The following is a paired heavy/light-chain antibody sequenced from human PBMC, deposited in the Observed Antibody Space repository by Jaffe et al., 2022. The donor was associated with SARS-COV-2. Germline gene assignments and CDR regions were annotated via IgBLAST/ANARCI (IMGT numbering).Light chain of an antibody. CDR2: DDY. CDR3: QVWDISSDQRDVV. Sequence: SYVLTQPPSVSVAPGQTARITCGGNNIGSKSVHWYQQKPGQAPVLVVFDDYDRPSGIPERFSGSNSGNTATLSISRVVAGDEADYYCQVWDISSDQRDVVFGGGTKLTVL. V-gene: IGLV3-21*02. CDR1: NIGSKS. J-gene: IGLJ2*01.
Heavy chain of an antibody. CDR2: INPSGGTT. J-gene: IGHJ5*02. CDR1: GYTFTTYY. D-gene: IGHD4-17*01. Sequence: QVQLLQSGAEVKEPGASMKVSCKASGYTFTTYYVNWVRQAPGQGLEWMGIINPSGGTTIYAQKFQGRVTMTRDTSTTTVYMELSNLRSEDTAVYYCARGGATVVNHLGPWGQGTLVTVSS. V-gene: IGHV1-46*01. CDR3: ARGGATVVNHLGP.